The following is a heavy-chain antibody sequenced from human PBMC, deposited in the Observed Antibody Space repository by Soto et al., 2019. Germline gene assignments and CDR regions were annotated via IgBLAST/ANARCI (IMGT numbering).Heavy chain of an antibody. CDR2: IYYSGTSEST. V-gene: IGHV4-59*01. Sequence: SETLSLTCTVSGASISDYNWSWIRQPPGKGLEWLGYIYYSGTSESTNYNPSLKSRVIISVDTSKNQFSLKLTSVNAADTAVYFCAGGRWVQLPGYWGQGMLVT. CDR1: GASISDYN. CDR3: AGGRWVQLPGY. D-gene: IGHD1-26*01. J-gene: IGHJ4*02.